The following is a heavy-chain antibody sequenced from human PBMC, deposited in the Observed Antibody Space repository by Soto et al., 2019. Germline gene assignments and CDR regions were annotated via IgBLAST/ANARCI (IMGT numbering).Heavy chain of an antibody. V-gene: IGHV3-33*01. J-gene: IGHJ4*02. Sequence: GGSLKLSCAASGFSFSNYGMHWVRQAPGKGLEWVAFIWYDGSYKYYADSVKGRFTISRDNSKNTLYLQMNSLRAEDTAVYYCARGTYYGSGSYYPPKDYWGQGILVTVSS. CDR2: IWYDGSYK. CDR1: GFSFSNYG. D-gene: IGHD3-10*01. CDR3: ARGTYYGSGSYYPPKDY.